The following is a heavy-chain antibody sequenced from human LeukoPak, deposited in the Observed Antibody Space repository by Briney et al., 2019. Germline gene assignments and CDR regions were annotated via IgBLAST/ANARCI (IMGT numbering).Heavy chain of an antibody. CDR2: ISAYNGNT. Sequence: ASVKVSCKASGYTFTSYGISWVRQAPGQGLEWMGWISAYNGNTNYAQKLQGRVTMTTDTSTSTAYMELRSLRSDDTAVYYCAREGQYSSSWSWFDPWGQGTLVTVSS. V-gene: IGHV1-18*01. J-gene: IGHJ5*02. CDR3: AREGQYSSSWSWFDP. D-gene: IGHD6-13*01. CDR1: GYTFTSYG.